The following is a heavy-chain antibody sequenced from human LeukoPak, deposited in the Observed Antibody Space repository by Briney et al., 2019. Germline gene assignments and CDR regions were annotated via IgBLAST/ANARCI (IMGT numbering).Heavy chain of an antibody. J-gene: IGHJ4*02. D-gene: IGHD6-13*01. CDR1: GGSISSYY. CDR3: ARIAAAGTFDY. V-gene: IGHV4-59*08. Sequence: SETLSLTCTVSGGSISSYYWSWIRQPPRKGLEWIGYIYYSGSTNYNPSLKSRVTISVDTSKNQFSLKLSPVTAADTAVYYCARIAAAGTFDYWGQGTLVTVSS. CDR2: IYYSGST.